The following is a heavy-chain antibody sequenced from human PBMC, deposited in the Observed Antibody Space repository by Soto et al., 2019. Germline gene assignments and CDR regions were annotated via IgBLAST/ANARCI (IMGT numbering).Heavy chain of an antibody. CDR3: AGGRGDNNGFLGGYFDS. CDR2: INPTGGST. Sequence: ASVKVSCKASGYTFTSYYMHWVRQAPGQGLEWMGIINPTGGSTIYAQKFQGRVTMTRDTSTSTVYMELSSLRSEDTAVYYCAGGRGDNNGFLGGYFDSWGQGTLVTVSS. V-gene: IGHV1-46*01. CDR1: GYTFTSYY. J-gene: IGHJ4*02. D-gene: IGHD6-19*01.